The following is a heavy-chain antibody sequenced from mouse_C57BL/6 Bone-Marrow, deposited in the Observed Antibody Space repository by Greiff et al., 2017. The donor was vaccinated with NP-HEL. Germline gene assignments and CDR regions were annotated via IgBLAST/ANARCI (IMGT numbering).Heavy chain of an antibody. CDR2: IYPGDGDT. Sequence: VKLMASGSALVKPGASVKISCKASGYAFSSYWMNWVKQRPGKGLEWIGQIYPGDGDTNYNGKFKGKATLTADKSSSTAYMQLSSLTSEDSAVYFCARGYYWYFDVWGTGTMVTVSS. J-gene: IGHJ1*03. CDR1: GYAFSSYW. CDR3: ARGYYWYFDV. V-gene: IGHV1-80*01.